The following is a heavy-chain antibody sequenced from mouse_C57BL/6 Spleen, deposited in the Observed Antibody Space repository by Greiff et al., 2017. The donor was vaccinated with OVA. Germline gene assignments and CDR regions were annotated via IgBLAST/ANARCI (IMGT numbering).Heavy chain of an antibody. CDR2: IDPSDSDT. CDR3: ARGIPFDV. CDR1: GYTFTSYW. V-gene: IGHV1-52*01. Sequence: QVQLQQPGAELVRPGSSVKLSCKASGYTFTSYWMHWVKQRPIQGLEWIGNIDPSDSDTHYNQKFKDKATLTVDKSSSTAYMQLSSLTSVDSAVYYCARGIPFDVWGTGTTVTVSS. J-gene: IGHJ1*03.